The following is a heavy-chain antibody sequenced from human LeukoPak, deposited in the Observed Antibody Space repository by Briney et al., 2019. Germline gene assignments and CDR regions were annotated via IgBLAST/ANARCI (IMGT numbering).Heavy chain of an antibody. V-gene: IGHV1-8*03. CDR1: GYTFTSYD. D-gene: IGHD3-3*01. CDR3: ARGIRHYDFWSTPYYYYYYMDV. CDR2: MNPNSGNT. Sequence: GASVTVSCKASGYTFTSYDINWVRQATGQGLEWMGWMNPNSGNTGYAQKFQGRVTITRNTSISTAYMELSSLRSEDTAVYYCARGIRHYDFWSTPYYYYYYMDVWGKGTTVTVSS. J-gene: IGHJ6*03.